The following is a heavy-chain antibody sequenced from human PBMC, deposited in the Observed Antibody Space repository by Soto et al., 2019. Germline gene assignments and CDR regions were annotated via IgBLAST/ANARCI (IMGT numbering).Heavy chain of an antibody. D-gene: IGHD6-13*01. CDR2: IDPSDSYT. Sequence: EVQLVQSGAEVKKPGESLRISCKGSGYSFTSYWISWVRQMPGKGLEWMGRIDPSDSYTNYSPSFQGHVTISADKSISTAYLQWSSLKASDTAMYYCAGTPAAGTQSGWFDPWGQGTLVTVSS. CDR1: GYSFTSYW. CDR3: AGTPAAGTQSGWFDP. J-gene: IGHJ5*02. V-gene: IGHV5-10-1*01.